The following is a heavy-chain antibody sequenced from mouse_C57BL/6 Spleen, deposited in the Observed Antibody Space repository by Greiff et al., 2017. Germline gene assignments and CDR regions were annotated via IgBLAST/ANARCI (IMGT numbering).Heavy chain of an antibody. CDR3: ARSDYDYVDCAMDY. Sequence: QVQLPQPGAELVKPGASVKMSCKASGYTFTSYWITWVKPRPGQGLEWIGDIYPGSGSNNSNEQFKSKATLTVATSSSTAYMQLSSLTSEDSAVYYGARSDYDYVDCAMDYWGQGTSVTVSS. D-gene: IGHD2-4*01. J-gene: IGHJ4*01. CDR2: IYPGSGSN. CDR1: GYTFTSYW. V-gene: IGHV1-55*01.